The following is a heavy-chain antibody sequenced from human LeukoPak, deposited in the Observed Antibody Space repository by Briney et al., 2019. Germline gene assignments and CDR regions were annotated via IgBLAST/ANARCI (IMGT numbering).Heavy chain of an antibody. CDR2: IYYSGST. Sequence: SETLSLTCTVAGGSISSYYWSWIRQPPGKGLEWIGYIYYSGSTNYNPSLKSRVTISVDTSKNQFSLKLRSVTAADTAVYYCAKDRGSSWWLHYFDYWGQGTLVTVSS. V-gene: IGHV4-59*01. CDR1: GGSISSYY. D-gene: IGHD6-13*01. J-gene: IGHJ4*02. CDR3: AKDRGSSWWLHYFDY.